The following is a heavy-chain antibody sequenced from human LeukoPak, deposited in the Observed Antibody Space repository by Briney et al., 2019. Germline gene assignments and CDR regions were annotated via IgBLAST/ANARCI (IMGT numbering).Heavy chain of an antibody. CDR3: ARVNSYYDSSGYYYVNYFDY. CDR1: GGSIGSSSYY. D-gene: IGHD3-22*01. V-gene: IGHV4-39*07. CDR2: IYYSGST. Sequence: PSETLSLTCTVSGGSIGSSSYYWGWIRQPPGKGLAWIGSIYYSGSTYYNPSLKSRVTISVDTSKNQFSLKLSSVTAADTAVYYCARVNSYYDSSGYYYVNYFDYWGQGTLVTVSS. J-gene: IGHJ4*02.